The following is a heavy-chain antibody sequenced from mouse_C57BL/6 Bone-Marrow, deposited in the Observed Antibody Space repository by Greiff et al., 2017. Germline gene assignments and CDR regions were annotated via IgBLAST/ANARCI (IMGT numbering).Heavy chain of an antibody. CDR2: IYPRSGNT. CDR1: GYTFTSYG. V-gene: IGHV1-81*01. CDR3: ARGDYDYDAIFAY. J-gene: IGHJ3*01. D-gene: IGHD2-4*01. Sequence: QVQLKESGAELARPGASVKLSCKASGYTFTSYGISWVKQRTGQGLEWIGEIYPRSGNTYYNEKFKGKATLTADKSSSTAYMELRSLTSEDSAVDFCARGDYDYDAIFAYWGQGTLVTVSA.